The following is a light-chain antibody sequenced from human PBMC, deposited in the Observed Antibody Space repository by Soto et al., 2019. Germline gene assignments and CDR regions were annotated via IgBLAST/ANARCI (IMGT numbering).Light chain of an antibody. CDR3: QQYNSYSYT. V-gene: IGKV1-5*01. CDR1: QTISTY. CDR2: DAS. J-gene: IGKJ2*01. Sequence: DIQMTQSPSSLSASVGDRVTITCRASQTISTYLNWYQQKPGKDPRLLIYDASSLESGVPSRFSGSGSGTAFTLTISSLQPDDFATYYCQQYNSYSYTFGQGTKVDIK.